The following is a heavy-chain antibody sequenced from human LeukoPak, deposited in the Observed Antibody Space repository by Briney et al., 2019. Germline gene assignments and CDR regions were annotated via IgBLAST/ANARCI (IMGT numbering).Heavy chain of an antibody. V-gene: IGHV3-21*01. J-gene: IGHJ4*02. CDR1: GFTFSNFY. CDR2: ISSTASSI. Sequence: GGSLRLSCAASGFTFSNFYMNWVRQAPGKGLEWVSSISSTASSIYYADSLKGRFTSSRDNAKNSLYLQMNSLRAEDTAIYYCARGLGSRNWNLDYWGQGILVSVSS. CDR3: ARGLGSRNWNLDY. D-gene: IGHD1-1*01.